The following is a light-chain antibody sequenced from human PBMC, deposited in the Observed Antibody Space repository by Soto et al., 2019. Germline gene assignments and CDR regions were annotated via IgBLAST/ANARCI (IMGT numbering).Light chain of an antibody. CDR3: QQYYSYPRT. J-gene: IGKJ1*01. V-gene: IGKV1-8*01. CDR2: AAS. CDR1: QGISSY. Sequence: AIRMTQSPSSLSASTGDRVNITCRASQGISSYLAWYQQKPGKAPKLLIYAASTLQSGVPSRFSGSGSGTDFTLTISCLQSEDVATYYCQQYYSYPRTFGQGTKVDIK.